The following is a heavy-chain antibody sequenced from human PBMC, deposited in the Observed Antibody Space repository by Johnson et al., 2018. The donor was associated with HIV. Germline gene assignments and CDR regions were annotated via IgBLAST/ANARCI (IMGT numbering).Heavy chain of an antibody. D-gene: IGHD3-22*01. J-gene: IGHJ3*02. CDR1: GLSFSKAW. Sequence: VQLVESGGGLVKPGGSLRLSCAVYGLSFSKAWMSWVRQAPGKGLEWVGRIKTKTEGGTTDYAASVKGRFTISRDDSKNTLYLQMNSLRAEDTAVYYCAKEPVVVIHAGGAFDIWGQGTMVTVSS. CDR2: IKTKTEGGTT. CDR3: AKEPVVVIHAGGAFDI. V-gene: IGHV3-15*01.